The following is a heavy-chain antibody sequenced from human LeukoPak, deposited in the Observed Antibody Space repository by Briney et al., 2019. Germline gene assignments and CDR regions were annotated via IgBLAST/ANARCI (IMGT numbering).Heavy chain of an antibody. CDR2: IYYSGST. J-gene: IGHJ5*02. D-gene: IGHD1-26*01. CDR3: ARGEAAPSWFDP. Sequence: SETLSLTCTVSGGSISSSSYYWGWIRQPPGKGLEWIGSIYYSGSTYYNPSLKSRVTISVDTSKNQFSLKLSSVTAADTAVYYCARGEAAPSWFDPWGQGTLVTVSS. V-gene: IGHV4-39*07. CDR1: GGSISSSSYY.